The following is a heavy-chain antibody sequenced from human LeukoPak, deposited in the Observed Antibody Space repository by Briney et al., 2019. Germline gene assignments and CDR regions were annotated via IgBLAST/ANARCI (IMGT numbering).Heavy chain of an antibody. CDR1: NDSISPLY. J-gene: IGHJ4*02. Sequence: SETLSLSCTVSNDSISPLYWGWIRQPPGKGLEFIGYIFYSGTTNFNPSLKSRVTLSVDASKNQFSLRLNSVTAADTAVYYCARGGSAAKYYFDSWGQGTLVTVSS. CDR3: ARGGSAAKYYFDS. D-gene: IGHD6-13*01. CDR2: IFYSGTT. V-gene: IGHV4-59*11.